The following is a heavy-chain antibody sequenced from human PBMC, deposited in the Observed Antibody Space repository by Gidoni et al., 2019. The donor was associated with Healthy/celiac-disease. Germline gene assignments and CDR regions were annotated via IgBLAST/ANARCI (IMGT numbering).Heavy chain of an antibody. CDR2: ISGSGGST. D-gene: IGHD3-3*01. CDR3: AKAPPTKRTIFGVVIISFDY. J-gene: IGHJ4*02. V-gene: IGHV3-23*01. Sequence: VQLLESGGGLVQPGGSLRLSCAASGFPFSSYAMSWVRQAPGKGLVWVSAISGSGGSTYYADSVKGRFTISRDNSKNTLYLQMNSLRAEDTAVYYCAKAPPTKRTIFGVVIISFDYWGQGTLVTVSS. CDR1: GFPFSSYA.